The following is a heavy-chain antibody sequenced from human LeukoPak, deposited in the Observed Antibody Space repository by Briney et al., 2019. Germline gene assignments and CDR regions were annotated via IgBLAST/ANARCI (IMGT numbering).Heavy chain of an antibody. Sequence: PGGSLRLSCAASGFTFSSYGMHWVRQAPGKGLEWVAFVRYDGSNKYYADSVKGRFTISRDNSKTTLYLQMDSLRAEDTAVYYCASPVASGFNRNDYWGQGTLVTVSP. CDR1: GFTFSSYG. J-gene: IGHJ4*02. CDR3: ASPVASGFNRNDY. V-gene: IGHV3-30*02. D-gene: IGHD3-22*01. CDR2: VRYDGSNK.